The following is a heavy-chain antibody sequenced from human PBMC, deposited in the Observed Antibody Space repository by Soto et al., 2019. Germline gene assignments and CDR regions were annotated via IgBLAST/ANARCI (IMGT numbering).Heavy chain of an antibody. CDR3: AKDVVVGATTGWGDYYYYYGMDV. V-gene: IGHV3-30*18. Sequence: QVQLVESGGGVVQPGRSLRLSCVASGFTFSSYGMHWVRQAPGKGLEWVAVISYDGSNKYYADSVKGRFTISRDNSKNTLYLQMNSLRAEDTAVYYCAKDVVVGATTGWGDYYYYYGMDVWGQGTTVTVSS. J-gene: IGHJ6*02. CDR2: ISYDGSNK. D-gene: IGHD1-26*01. CDR1: GFTFSSYG.